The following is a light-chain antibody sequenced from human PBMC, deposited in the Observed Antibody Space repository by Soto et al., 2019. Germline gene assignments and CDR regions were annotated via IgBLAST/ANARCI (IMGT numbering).Light chain of an antibody. CDR1: QSVLFTSNKKNY. V-gene: IGKV4-1*01. J-gene: IGKJ5*01. CDR2: WAS. CDR3: QQYYSLIN. Sequence: IVMTQSPDSLAVSLGESATINCKSSQSVLFTSNKKNYLAWYQQKPGQPPKLLIYWASLRESGVPDRFSGSGSGTDFTLTISSLQAEDVAVYYCQQYYSLINCGQGKRREIK.